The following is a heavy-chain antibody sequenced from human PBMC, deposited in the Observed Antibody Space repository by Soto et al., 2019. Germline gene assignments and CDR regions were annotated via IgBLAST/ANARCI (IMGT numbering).Heavy chain of an antibody. V-gene: IGHV4-31*03. CDR3: ARIATYYDFWSGYYTGTSYYYGMDV. D-gene: IGHD3-3*01. CDR2: IYYSGST. J-gene: IGHJ6*02. CDR1: GGSISSGGYY. Sequence: SETLSLTCTVSGGSISSGGYYWSWIRQHPGKGLEWIGYIYYSGSTYYNPSLKSRVTISVDTSKNQFSLKLSSVTAADTAVYYCARIATYYDFWSGYYTGTSYYYGMDVWRQGTTVTVSS.